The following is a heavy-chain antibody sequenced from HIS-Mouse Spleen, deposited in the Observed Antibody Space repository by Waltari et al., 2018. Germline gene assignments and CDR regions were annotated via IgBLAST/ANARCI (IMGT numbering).Heavy chain of an antibody. CDR3: AREIPYSSSWYDWYFDL. D-gene: IGHD6-13*01. V-gene: IGHV4-39*07. CDR1: GGSFSISRYY. Sequence: QLQLQESGPGLVKPSETLSLTCTVSGGSFSISRYYWGWIRPPPGKGLEGIGSIYSSGSTYYNPSLKSRVTISVDTSKNQFSLKLSSVTAADTAVYYCAREIPYSSSWYDWYFDLWGRGTLVTVSS. CDR2: IYSSGST. J-gene: IGHJ2*01.